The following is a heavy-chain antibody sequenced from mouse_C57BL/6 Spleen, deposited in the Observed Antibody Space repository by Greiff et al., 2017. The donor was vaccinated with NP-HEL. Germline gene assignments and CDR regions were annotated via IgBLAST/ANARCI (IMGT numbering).Heavy chain of an antibody. CDR3: ARGITTVVATDYFDY. CDR1: GFTFSSYG. CDR2: ISSGGSYT. Sequence: EVQVVESGGDLVKPGGSLKLSCAASGFTFSSYGMSWVRQTPDKRLEWVATISSGGSYTYYPDSVKGRFTISRDNAKNTLYLQMSSLKSEDTAMYYCARGITTVVATDYFDYWGQGTTLTVSS. J-gene: IGHJ2*01. V-gene: IGHV5-6*01. D-gene: IGHD1-1*01.